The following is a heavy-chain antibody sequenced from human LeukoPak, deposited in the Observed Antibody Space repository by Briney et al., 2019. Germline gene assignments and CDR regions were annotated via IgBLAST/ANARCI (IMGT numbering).Heavy chain of an antibody. Sequence: GGSLRLSCAASGFSFSDYYMSWLRQAPGKGLEYISYISRSGSSIYYADSVKGRFTISRDNAKHSLYLQMNSLRAEDTAVYHCARDRGPIREESYYSYYLDVWGKGTTVTVSS. CDR3: ARDRGPIREESYYSYYLDV. CDR1: GFSFSDYY. J-gene: IGHJ6*03. CDR2: ISRSGSSI. D-gene: IGHD3-10*01. V-gene: IGHV3-11*01.